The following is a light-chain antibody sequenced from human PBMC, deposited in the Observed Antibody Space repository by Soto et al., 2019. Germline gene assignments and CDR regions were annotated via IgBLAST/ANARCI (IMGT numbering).Light chain of an antibody. CDR1: DSNIGRNT. CDR2: SHN. J-gene: IGLJ3*02. V-gene: IGLV1-44*01. Sequence: QAVVTQPPSASGTPGQRVTISCSGSDSNIGRNTVNWYQHLPGTAPKLVIFSHNKRPSGVPDRFSGSTSGTSASLAISDLQSEDEGYYYCASGDASRTGVVFGGGTKVTVL. CDR3: ASGDASRTGVV.